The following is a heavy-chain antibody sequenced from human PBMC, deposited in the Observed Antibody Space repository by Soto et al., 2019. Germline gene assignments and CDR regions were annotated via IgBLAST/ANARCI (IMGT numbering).Heavy chain of an antibody. CDR1: GFTFSSYE. V-gene: IGHV3-48*03. D-gene: IGHD6-6*01. CDR2: ISSSGSTI. CDR3: AREKQLVNYGIDV. J-gene: IGHJ6*02. Sequence: EVQLVESGGGLVQPGGSLRLSCAASGFTFSSYEMNWVRQAPGKGLEWVSYISSSGSTIYYADSVKGRFTISRDNAKNSLYLQMNRLRGEDTAVYYCAREKQLVNYGIDVWGQGTTVTVSS.